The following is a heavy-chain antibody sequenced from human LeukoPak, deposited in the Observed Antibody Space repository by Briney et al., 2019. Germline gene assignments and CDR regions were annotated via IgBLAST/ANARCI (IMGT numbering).Heavy chain of an antibody. CDR2: ISGSGGST. CDR1: GFTFSSCA. J-gene: IGHJ4*02. V-gene: IGHV3-23*01. CDR3: AKPKYDSSGYYYARAFDY. Sequence: GASLRLSCAASGFTFSSCAMSWVRQAPGKGLEWVSAISGSGGSTYYADSVKGRFTISRDNSKNTLYLQMNSLRAEDTAVYYCAKPKYDSSGYYYARAFDYWGQGTLVTVSS. D-gene: IGHD3-22*01.